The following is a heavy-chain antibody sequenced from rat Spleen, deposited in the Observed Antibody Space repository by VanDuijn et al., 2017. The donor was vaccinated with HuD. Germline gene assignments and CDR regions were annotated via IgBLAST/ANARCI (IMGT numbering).Heavy chain of an antibody. CDR2: ISPSGGGT. D-gene: IGHD1-9*01. CDR3: VRHGYTRYYFDY. Sequence: EVQLVESGGGLVQPGTSMKLSCAASGFTFIDYDMAWVRQTPTKGLEWVASISPSGGGTYYRDSVKGRFTVSRDNSKSTLYLQMDSLRSEDTATYYCVRHGYTRYYFDYWGQGVMVTVSS. CDR1: GFTFIDYD. V-gene: IGHV5-25*01. J-gene: IGHJ2*01.